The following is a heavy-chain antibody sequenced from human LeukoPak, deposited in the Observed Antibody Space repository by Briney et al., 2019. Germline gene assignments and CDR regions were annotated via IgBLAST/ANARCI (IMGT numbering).Heavy chain of an antibody. D-gene: IGHD6-19*01. CDR3: ASSNIAVAGSNLDY. CDR1: GYSISSGYY. V-gene: IGHV4-38-2*02. CDR2: IYHSGST. Sequence: SETLSLTCTVSGYSISSGYYWGWIRQPPGKGLEWIGSIYHSGSTYYNPSLKSRVTISVDTSKNQFSLKLSSVTAADTAVYYCASSNIAVAGSNLDYWGQGTLVTVSS. J-gene: IGHJ4*02.